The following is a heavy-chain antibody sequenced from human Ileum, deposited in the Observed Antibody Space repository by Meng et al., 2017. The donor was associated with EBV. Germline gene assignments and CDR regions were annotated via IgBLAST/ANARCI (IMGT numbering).Heavy chain of an antibody. CDR1: GYTXTTYG. Sequence: QVQLVQSGAEVKKPGXSVKVSCKASGYTXTTYGISWVRQAPGQGLEWMGWINTNTGNPTYAQGFTGRFVFSLDTSVSTAYLQISSLKAEDTAVYYCARETLGYCSSTSCYIGPPDYRGQGTLVTVSS. V-gene: IGHV7-4-1*02. CDR3: ARETLGYCSSTSCYIGPPDY. J-gene: IGHJ4*02. CDR2: INTNTGNP. D-gene: IGHD2-2*01.